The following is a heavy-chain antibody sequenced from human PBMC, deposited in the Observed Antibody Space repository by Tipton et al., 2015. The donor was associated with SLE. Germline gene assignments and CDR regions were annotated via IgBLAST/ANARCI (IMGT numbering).Heavy chain of an antibody. D-gene: IGHD3-10*01. CDR3: ARETPVYYYGSGSLH. Sequence: TLSLTCAVSGYSISSGYYWGWIRQPPGKGLEWIGSIYYSGSTYYNPSLKSRVTISVDTSKNQFSLKLSPVTAADTAVYYCARETPVYYYGSGSLHWGQGTLVTVSS. CDR1: GYSISSGYY. V-gene: IGHV4-38-2*02. CDR2: IYYSGST. J-gene: IGHJ4*02.